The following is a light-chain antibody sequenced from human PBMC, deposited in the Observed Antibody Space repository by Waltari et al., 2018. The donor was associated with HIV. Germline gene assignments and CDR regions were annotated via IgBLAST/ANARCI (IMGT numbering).Light chain of an antibody. J-gene: IGLJ2*01. Sequence: QSALTQPASVSGSPGQSITISCTGANTDIGLYNLVPWYRQHPDKAPQLVIYGVNTRPSGVSDRFSGSKSGNTASLTISSLQAEDEADYYCSSYTITDILLFGGGTKLTVL. CDR2: GVN. CDR1: NTDIGLYNL. V-gene: IGLV2-14*01. CDR3: SSYTITDILL.